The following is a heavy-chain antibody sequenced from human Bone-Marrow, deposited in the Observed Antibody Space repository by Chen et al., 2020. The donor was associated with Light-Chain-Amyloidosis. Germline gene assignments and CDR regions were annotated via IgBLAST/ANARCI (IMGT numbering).Heavy chain of an antibody. V-gene: IGHV1-69*01. CDR2: IIPIYRTP. Sequence: QVHLVQSGTEVKKPGSSVKVSCKASGDSFSNYAITWVRQAPGQGPEWMGGIIPIYRTPHYAQNFQGRVTITADESTTTSYLEVSSLRSDDTGIYFCARAYRFGVARYFYAMDVWGQGTTVTVSS. CDR3: ARAYRFGVARYFYAMDV. D-gene: IGHD3-3*01. CDR1: GDSFSNYA. J-gene: IGHJ6*02.